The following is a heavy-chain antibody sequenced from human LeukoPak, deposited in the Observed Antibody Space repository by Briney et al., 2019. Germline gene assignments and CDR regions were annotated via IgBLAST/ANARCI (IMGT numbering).Heavy chain of an antibody. D-gene: IGHD2-15*01. V-gene: IGHV3-74*01. Sequence: GGSLRLSCAASGFIFSNYWMHWVRQSPGKGLVWVSRSNGDGSDTTYADSVKGRFAISRDNAKNRLYLQIYSLRVEDTGIYYWARTDEGGFFALCGRGILVTVSS. CDR3: ARTDEGGFFAL. J-gene: IGHJ2*01. CDR2: SNGDGSDT. CDR1: GFIFSNYW.